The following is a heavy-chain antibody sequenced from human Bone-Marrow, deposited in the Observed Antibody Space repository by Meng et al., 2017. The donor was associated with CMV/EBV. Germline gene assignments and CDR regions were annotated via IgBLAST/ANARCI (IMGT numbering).Heavy chain of an antibody. D-gene: IGHD1-26*01. CDR2: INPNSGGT. Sequence: SGYTFTGYYMNWVRQAPGQGLEWMGWINPNSGGTNYAQKFQGRVTMTRDTSISTAYMELSRLRSDDTAVYYCARTYSGSPKYYFDYWGQGTLVTVSS. CDR1: GYTFTGYY. J-gene: IGHJ4*02. CDR3: ARTYSGSPKYYFDY. V-gene: IGHV1-2*02.